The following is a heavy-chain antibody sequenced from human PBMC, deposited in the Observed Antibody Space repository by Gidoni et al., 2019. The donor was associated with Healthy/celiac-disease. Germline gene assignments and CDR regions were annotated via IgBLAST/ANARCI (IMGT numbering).Heavy chain of an antibody. Sequence: QVQLQQWGAGLLKPSETLSLTCAVYGGSFSGYYWSWIRQPPGKGLEWIGEINHSGSTNYNPSLKSRVTISVDTSKNQFSLKLSSVTAADTAVYYCARGPYYDSRWGSTHGMDVWGQGTTVTVSS. V-gene: IGHV4-34*01. CDR1: GGSFSGYY. CDR2: INHSGST. D-gene: IGHD3-22*01. CDR3: ARGPYYDSRWGSTHGMDV. J-gene: IGHJ6*02.